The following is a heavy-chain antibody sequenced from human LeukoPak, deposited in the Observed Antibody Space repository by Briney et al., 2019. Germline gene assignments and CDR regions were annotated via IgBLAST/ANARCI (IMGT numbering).Heavy chain of an antibody. CDR2: IQFDGIKK. J-gene: IGHJ3*02. V-gene: IGHV3-30*02. D-gene: IGHD6-13*01. Sequence: GGSMRRSCAASGFTFSSSAMHWVRQTPGKGLEWVAYIQFDGIKKFYSDSLKGRFTISRDNSKNTLFLQMSSLTTEDTAVYYCAQKSTGTFDIWGQGTMVTVSP. CDR1: GFTFSSSA. CDR3: AQKSTGTFDI.